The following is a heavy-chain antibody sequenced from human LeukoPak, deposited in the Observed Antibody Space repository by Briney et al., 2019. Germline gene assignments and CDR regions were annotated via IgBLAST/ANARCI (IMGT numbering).Heavy chain of an antibody. D-gene: IGHD6-13*01. J-gene: IGHJ5*02. V-gene: IGHV1-69*13. Sequence: GASVTVSCKASGGTFSSYAISWVRQAPGQGLEWMGGIIPIFGTANYAQKFQGRVTITADESTSTAYMELSSLRSEDTAVYYCAREVAAAGTEFDPWGQGTLVTVSS. CDR2: IIPIFGTA. CDR1: GGTFSSYA. CDR3: AREVAAAGTEFDP.